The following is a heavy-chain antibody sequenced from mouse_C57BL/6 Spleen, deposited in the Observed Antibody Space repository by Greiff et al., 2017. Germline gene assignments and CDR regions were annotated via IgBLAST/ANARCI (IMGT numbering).Heavy chain of an antibody. CDR1: GYAFSSSW. V-gene: IGHV1-82*01. CDR2: IYPGDGDT. J-gene: IGHJ3*01. D-gene: IGHD2-4*01. CDR3: ARGDYDPAWFAY. Sequence: QVQLKQSGPELVKPGASVKISCKASGYAFSSSWMNWVKQRPGKGLEWIGRIYPGDGDTNYNGKFKGKATLTADQSSSTAYMQLSSLTSEDSAVYFCARGDYDPAWFAYWGQGTLVTVSA.